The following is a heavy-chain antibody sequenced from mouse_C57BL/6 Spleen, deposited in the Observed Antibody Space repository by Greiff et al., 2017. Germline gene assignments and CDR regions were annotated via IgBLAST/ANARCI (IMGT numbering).Heavy chain of an antibody. CDR1: GYAFSSSW. CDR2: SYPGDGDT. J-gene: IGHJ4*01. CDR3: ANGGYAMDD. Sequence: QVQLQQSGPELVKPGASVKISCKASGYAFSSSWMNWVKQRPGKGLEWIGRSYPGDGDTNYNGKFKGKATLTADKSSSTAYMQLSSLTSEDSAVYFCANGGYAMDDWGQGTSVTVAS. V-gene: IGHV1-82*01.